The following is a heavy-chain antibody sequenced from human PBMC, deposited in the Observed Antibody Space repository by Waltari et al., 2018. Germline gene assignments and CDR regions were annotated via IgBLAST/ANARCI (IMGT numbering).Heavy chain of an antibody. Sequence: QVQLQQWGAGLLKPSETLSLTCAVYGGSFSGYYWSWIRQPPGKGLEWIGEINHSGSTTYTPSRRSRVPISVSTSKHQFSLKLSSVTAADTAVYYVASARNDPFDWLLRGGGYYYGMDVWGQGTTVTVSS. D-gene: IGHD3-9*01. V-gene: IGHV4-34*01. CDR1: GGSFSGYY. CDR3: ASARNDPFDWLLRGGGYYYGMDV. CDR2: INHSGST. J-gene: IGHJ6*02.